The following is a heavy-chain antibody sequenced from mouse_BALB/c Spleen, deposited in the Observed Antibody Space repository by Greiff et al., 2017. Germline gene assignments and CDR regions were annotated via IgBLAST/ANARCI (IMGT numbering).Heavy chain of an antibody. D-gene: IGHD2-14*01. J-gene: IGHJ4*01. CDR3: ARWRYGYDDYYAMDY. CDR1: GYSFTGYY. V-gene: IGHV1-31*01. Sequence: EVQLQQSGPELVKPGASVKISCKASGYSFTGYYMHWVKQSHVKSLEWIGRINPYNGATSYNQNFKDKASLTVDKSSSTAYMELHSLTSEDSAVYYCARWRYGYDDYYAMDYWGQGTSVTVSS. CDR2: INPYNGAT.